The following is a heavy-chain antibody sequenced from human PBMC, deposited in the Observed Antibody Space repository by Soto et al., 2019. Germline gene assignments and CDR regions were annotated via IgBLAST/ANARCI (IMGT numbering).Heavy chain of an antibody. V-gene: IGHV4-31*03. J-gene: IGHJ4*02. D-gene: IGHD2-15*01. CDR1: GGSISRGASF. CDR3: ARGGPVSVSPAWQLLGYFDY. CDR2: ISYTGAT. Sequence: QVHLQESGPGQVRPSQTLSLSCSVSGGSISRGASFWTWIRQFPGKGLEWIASISYTGATYYNPSLKSRVTILADTSKNQFSLKLNSVTSADTAVYYCARGGPVSVSPAWQLLGYFDYWGQGTLVTVSS.